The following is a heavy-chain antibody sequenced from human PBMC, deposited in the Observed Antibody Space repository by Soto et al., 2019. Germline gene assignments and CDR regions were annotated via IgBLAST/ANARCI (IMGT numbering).Heavy chain of an antibody. J-gene: IGHJ4*02. CDR2: INPSGGST. CDR1: GYTFTSYG. Sequence: ASVKVSCKASGYTFTSYGISWVRQAPGQGLEWMGIINPSGGSTSYAQKFQDRVTMTRDTSTSTVYMELSSLRSEDTAVYYCARERGSGYWLYWGQGTLVTVSS. CDR3: ARERGSGYWLY. D-gene: IGHD3-22*01. V-gene: IGHV1-46*01.